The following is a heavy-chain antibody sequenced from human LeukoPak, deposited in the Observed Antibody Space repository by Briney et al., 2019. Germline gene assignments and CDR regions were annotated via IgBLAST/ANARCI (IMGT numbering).Heavy chain of an antibody. Sequence: GGSLRLSCAASGFTFNNYAMNWVRQAPGKGLEWVSSFSGGGETTYYADSAKGRFTISRDNSQNTLYLQMNSLRAEDTAVYYCARDYADYVGYFFFDYWGQGTLVTVSS. CDR2: FSGGGETT. D-gene: IGHD4-17*01. CDR3: ARDYADYVGYFFFDY. CDR1: GFTFNNYA. J-gene: IGHJ4*02. V-gene: IGHV3-23*01.